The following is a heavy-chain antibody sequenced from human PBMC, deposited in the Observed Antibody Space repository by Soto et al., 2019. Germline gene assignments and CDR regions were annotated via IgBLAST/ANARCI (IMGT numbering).Heavy chain of an antibody. Sequence: SVKVSCKASGFTFTSSAVQWVRQARGQRLEWIGWIVVGSGNTNYAQKFQERVTITRDMSTSTAYMELSSLRSEDTAVHYCAADEGTYYYGSGSHYWGQGTLVTVSS. V-gene: IGHV1-58*01. CDR2: IVVGSGNT. J-gene: IGHJ4*02. D-gene: IGHD3-10*01. CDR3: AADEGTYYYGSGSHY. CDR1: GFTFTSSA.